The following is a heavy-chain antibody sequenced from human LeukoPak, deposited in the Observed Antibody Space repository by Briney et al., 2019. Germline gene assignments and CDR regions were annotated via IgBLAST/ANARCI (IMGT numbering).Heavy chain of an antibody. Sequence: GESPKISCKGSGYSYTSYWIGWVRQMPGKGLEWMGIIYPGDSDTRYSPSFQGQVTLSADKSSSTAYLQWSSLKASDSATYYCARLLRNIAAGVYYFDYWGQGTLVTVSS. CDR3: ARLLRNIAAGVYYFDY. J-gene: IGHJ4*02. V-gene: IGHV5-51*01. CDR2: IYPGDSDT. D-gene: IGHD6-13*01. CDR1: GYSYTSYW.